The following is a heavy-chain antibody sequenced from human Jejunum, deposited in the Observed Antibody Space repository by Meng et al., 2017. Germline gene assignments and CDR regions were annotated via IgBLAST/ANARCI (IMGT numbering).Heavy chain of an antibody. CDR2: IYYSGTT. J-gene: IGHJ3*02. V-gene: IGHV4-59*01. Sequence: SETLSLTCTLSNGSFSSYYWSWIPQPPGKGLEWIGFIYYSGTTNQSPSLKRRVTISVDTSKHRFSLKLTSVTAADTAVYYCARASTPRGPFNIWGHGTVVTVSS. D-gene: IGHD2-2*01. CDR1: NGSFSSYY. CDR3: ARASTPRGPFNI.